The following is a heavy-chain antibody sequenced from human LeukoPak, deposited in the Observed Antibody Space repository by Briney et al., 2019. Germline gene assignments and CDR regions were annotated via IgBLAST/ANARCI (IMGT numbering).Heavy chain of an antibody. CDR1: GGSISSYY. CDR3: ARVPRDGKEWLLYFDY. J-gene: IGHJ4*02. CDR2: IYTSGST. D-gene: IGHD3-3*01. V-gene: IGHV4-4*07. Sequence: SETLSLTCTVSGGSISSYYWSWIRQPAGKGLEWIGRIYTSGSTNYNPSLKSRVTMSVDTSKNQFSLKLSSVTAADTAVYYCARVPRDGKEWLLYFDYWGQGTLVTVSS.